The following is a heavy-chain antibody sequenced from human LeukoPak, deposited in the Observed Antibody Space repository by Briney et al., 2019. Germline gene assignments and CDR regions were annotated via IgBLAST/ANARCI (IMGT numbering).Heavy chain of an antibody. CDR3: ARVSSSGWYYFDY. Sequence: SETLSLTCTVSGGSISGYYWSWIRQPPGEGLEWIGYIYNSGNTNYNPSLKSRVTISVDTSTNQFSLRLTSVTAADTAVYYCARVSSSGWYYFDYWGQGTLVTVSS. CDR2: IYNSGNT. D-gene: IGHD6-19*01. V-gene: IGHV4-59*01. J-gene: IGHJ4*02. CDR1: GGSISGYY.